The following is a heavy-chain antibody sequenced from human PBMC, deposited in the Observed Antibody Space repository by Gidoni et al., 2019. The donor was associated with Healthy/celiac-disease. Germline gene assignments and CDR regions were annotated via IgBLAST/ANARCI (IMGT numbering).Heavy chain of an antibody. V-gene: IGHV4-4*02. Sequence: PPGKGLEWIGEIYHSGSTNYNPSLKGRVTISVDKSKNQFSLKLSSVTAADTAVYYCARSSGYDFWSGYYIDYWGQGTLVTVSS. CDR3: ARSSGYDFWSGYYIDY. J-gene: IGHJ4*02. CDR2: IYHSGST. D-gene: IGHD3-3*01.